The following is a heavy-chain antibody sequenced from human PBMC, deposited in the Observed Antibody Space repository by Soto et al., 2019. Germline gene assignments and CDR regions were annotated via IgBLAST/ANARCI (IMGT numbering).Heavy chain of an antibody. D-gene: IGHD3-22*01. CDR2: IYYSGST. CDR1: GGSVRSGSYY. Sequence: SETLSLTCTVSGGSVRSGSYYWSWIRQPPGKGLEWIGYIYYSGSTDYNPSLKSRVTISVDTSKNQFSLKLISVTAADTAVFYCARTETKSPGDYYYDSGGWPNWSAPGARGPLVPVSA. V-gene: IGHV4-61*01. J-gene: IGHJ5*02. CDR3: ARTETKSPGDYYYDSGGWPNWSAP.